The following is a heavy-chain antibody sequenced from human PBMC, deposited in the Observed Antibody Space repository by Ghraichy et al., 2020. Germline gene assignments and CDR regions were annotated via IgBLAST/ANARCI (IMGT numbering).Heavy chain of an antibody. D-gene: IGHD2-21*01. CDR1: GYSISSYY. V-gene: IGHV4-59*01. CDR2: ISDSGNT. J-gene: IGHJ5*02. Sequence: SETLSLTCTVSGYSISSYYWSWIRQPPGKGLEWIGCISDSGNTNYNPSLKSRVTMSVDTSKNQVSLKLTYVTAADTAFYYCARAKLIEPLDPWGQGTLVTVSS. CDR3: ARAKLIEPLDP.